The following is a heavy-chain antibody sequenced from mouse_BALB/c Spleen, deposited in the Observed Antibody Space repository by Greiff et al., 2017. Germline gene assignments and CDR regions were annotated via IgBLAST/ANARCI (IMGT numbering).Heavy chain of an antibody. CDR3: ASHDGYSSWFAY. CDR1: GFTFSSYT. J-gene: IGHJ3*01. V-gene: IGHV5-12-2*01. CDR2: ISNGGGST. Sequence: EVQGVESGGGLVQPGGSLKLSCAASGFTFSSYTMSWVRQTPEKRLEWVAYISNGGGSTYYPDTVKGRFTISRDNAKNTLYLQMSSLKSEDTAMYYCASHDGYSSWFAYWGQGTLVTVSA. D-gene: IGHD2-3*01.